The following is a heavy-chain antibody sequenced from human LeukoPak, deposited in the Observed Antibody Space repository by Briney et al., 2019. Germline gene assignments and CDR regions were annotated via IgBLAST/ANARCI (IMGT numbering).Heavy chain of an antibody. CDR2: IGGSGDST. Sequence: TGGSLRLSCAASGFTFTNYGMSWVRQAPGKGLEWVSSIGGSGDSTYYADSVKGRFTISRDNSKNTLYLQMNSLRAEDTAVYYCARSGEAGTFDYWGQGTLVTVSS. D-gene: IGHD6-13*01. V-gene: IGHV3-23*01. CDR1: GFTFTNYG. J-gene: IGHJ4*02. CDR3: ARSGEAGTFDY.